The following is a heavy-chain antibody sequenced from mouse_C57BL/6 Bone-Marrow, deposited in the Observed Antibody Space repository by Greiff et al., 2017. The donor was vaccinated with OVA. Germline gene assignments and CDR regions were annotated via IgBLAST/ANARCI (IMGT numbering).Heavy chain of an antibody. J-gene: IGHJ2*01. CDR1: GYTFTSYW. V-gene: IGHV1-7*01. D-gene: IGHD1-1*01. Sequence: QVQLKESGAELAKPGASVKLSCKASGYTFTSYWMHWVKQRPGQGLEWIGYINPSSGYTKYNQKFKDKATLTADKSSSTAYMQLSSLTYEDSAVYYCAINYYGSRGYFDYWGQGTTLTVSS. CDR3: AINYYGSRGYFDY. CDR2: INPSSGYT.